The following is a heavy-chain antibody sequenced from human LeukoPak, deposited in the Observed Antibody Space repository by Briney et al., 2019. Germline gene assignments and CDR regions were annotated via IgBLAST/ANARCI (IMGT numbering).Heavy chain of an antibody. V-gene: IGHV3-23*01. D-gene: IGHD6-6*01. Sequence: GGSRRLACAASGFTLGSYAMTWVRPAPGNGLEWVSAISGSAGSTYYADSVQGRFTISRDNSKNTLYLQMNSLRAEDTAVYYCAKGVAARQINCFDPWGQGTLVTVSS. CDR1: GFTLGSYA. CDR3: AKGVAARQINCFDP. J-gene: IGHJ5*02. CDR2: ISGSAGST.